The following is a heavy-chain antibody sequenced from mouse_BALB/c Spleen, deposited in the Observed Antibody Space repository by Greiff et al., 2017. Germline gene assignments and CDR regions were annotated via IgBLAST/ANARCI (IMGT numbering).Heavy chain of an antibody. CDR1: GFTFSDYG. V-gene: IGHV5-15*02. D-gene: IGHD2-14*01. CDR2: ISNLAYSI. Sequence: EVKVVESGGGLVQPGGSRKLSCAASGFTFSDYGMAWVRQAPGKGPEWVAFISNLAYSIYYADTVTGRFTISRENAKNTLYLEMSSLRSEDTAMYYCARDGGTSGYFDVWGAGTTVTVSS. CDR3: ARDGGTSGYFDV. J-gene: IGHJ1*01.